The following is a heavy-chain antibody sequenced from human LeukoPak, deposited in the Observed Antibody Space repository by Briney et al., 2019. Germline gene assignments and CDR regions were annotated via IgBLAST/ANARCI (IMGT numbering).Heavy chain of an antibody. CDR3: AREITAGYAFDI. Sequence: PGGSLRLSCAASGFTFSTYGMHWVRQAPGKGLEWVSYISRSSGTIYYADSVRGRFTSSRDNAKNSLSLQMNSLRDEDTAVYFCAREITAGYAFDIWGQGTMVTVSS. V-gene: IGHV3-48*02. D-gene: IGHD3-16*01. CDR2: ISRSSGTI. CDR1: GFTFSTYG. J-gene: IGHJ3*02.